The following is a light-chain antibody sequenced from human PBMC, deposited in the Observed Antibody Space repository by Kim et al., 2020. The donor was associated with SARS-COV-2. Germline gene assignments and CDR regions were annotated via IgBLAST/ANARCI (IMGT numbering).Light chain of an antibody. CDR2: DAS. CDR1: QSVRSN. Sequence: EIVMTQSPATLSVSPGERATLSCRASQSVRSNLAWFQQKPGQAPRLLIYDASTRAADIPARFSGSGSGTEFTLTISSLQSEDFAVYYCQQYNNWPYTFGQGTKLEI. V-gene: IGKV3-15*01. CDR3: QQYNNWPYT. J-gene: IGKJ2*01.